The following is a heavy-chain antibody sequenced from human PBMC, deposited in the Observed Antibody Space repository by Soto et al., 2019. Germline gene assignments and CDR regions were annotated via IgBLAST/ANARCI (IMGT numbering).Heavy chain of an antibody. Sequence: GGSLRLSCAASGFTFSSYGMHWVRQAPGKGLEWAAVIWYDGSNKYYADSVKGRFTISRDNSKNTLYLQMNSLGVEDTAVYYCARDGLWFGDSNGLDVWGQGTTVTVSS. J-gene: IGHJ6*02. V-gene: IGHV3-33*01. CDR2: IWYDGSNK. D-gene: IGHD3-10*01. CDR3: ARDGLWFGDSNGLDV. CDR1: GFTFSSYG.